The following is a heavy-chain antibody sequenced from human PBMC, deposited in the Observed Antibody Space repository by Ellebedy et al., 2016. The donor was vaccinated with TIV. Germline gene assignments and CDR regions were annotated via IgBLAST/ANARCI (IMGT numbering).Heavy chain of an antibody. J-gene: IGHJ6*02. V-gene: IGHV4-31*03. Sequence: SETLSLTCTVSGGSISSGGYYWSWIRQHPGKGLEWIGYIYYSGSTYYNPSLKSRVTISVDTSKNQFSLKLSSVTAADTAVYYCARTTAVAGTYYYGMDVWGQGTTVTVSS. D-gene: IGHD6-19*01. CDR2: IYYSGST. CDR3: ARTTAVAGTYYYGMDV. CDR1: GGSISSGGYY.